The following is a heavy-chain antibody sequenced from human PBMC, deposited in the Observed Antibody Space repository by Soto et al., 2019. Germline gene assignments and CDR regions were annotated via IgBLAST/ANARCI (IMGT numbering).Heavy chain of an antibody. CDR3: ARDEGSGCPHMGCYWYFDL. D-gene: IGHD6-19*01. V-gene: IGHV1-69*12. J-gene: IGHJ2*01. Sequence: QVQLVQSGAEVKKPGSSVKVSCKASGGTFSSYAISWVRQAPGQGLEWMGGIIPIFGTANYAQKFQGRVTITADESTSTAYMELSSLSSEDTAVYYCARDEGSGCPHMGCYWYFDLWGRGTLVTVSS. CDR2: IIPIFGTA. CDR1: GGTFSSYA.